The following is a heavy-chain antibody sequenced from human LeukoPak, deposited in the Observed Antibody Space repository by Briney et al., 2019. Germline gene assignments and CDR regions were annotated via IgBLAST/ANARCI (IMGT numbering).Heavy chain of an antibody. J-gene: IGHJ5*02. CDR2: IIPIFGTA. CDR3: ARERCSGGSCYSNWFDP. V-gene: IGHV1-69*13. CDR1: GYTFTGYY. Sequence: GASVKVSCKASGYTFTGYYMHWVRQAPGQGLEWMGGIIPIFGTANYAQKFQGRVTITADESTSTAYMELSSLRSEDTAVYYCARERCSGGSCYSNWFDPWGQGTLVTVSS. D-gene: IGHD2-15*01.